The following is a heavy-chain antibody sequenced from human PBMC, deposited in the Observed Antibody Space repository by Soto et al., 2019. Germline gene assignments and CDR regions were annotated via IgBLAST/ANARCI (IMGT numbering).Heavy chain of an antibody. CDR1: GGSISSSRYY. Sequence: QLQLQESGPGLVKPSETLSLTCTVSGGSISSSRYYWGWIRQPPGKGLEWIGSIYYSGSTYYNPSHKSRVTISVDTSKNQFSLELSSVTAADTAVYYWARRGYCSSTSGYGILGAFDIWGQVTMVTVSS. J-gene: IGHJ3*02. CDR3: ARRGYCSSTSGYGILGAFDI. CDR2: IYYSGST. D-gene: IGHD2-2*01. V-gene: IGHV4-39*01.